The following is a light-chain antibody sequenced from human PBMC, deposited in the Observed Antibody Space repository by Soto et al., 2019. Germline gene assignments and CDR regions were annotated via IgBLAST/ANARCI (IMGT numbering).Light chain of an antibody. CDR1: QTVNNNY. CDR3: QKDGSSLYT. J-gene: IGKJ2*01. V-gene: IGKV3-20*01. CDR2: AAS. Sequence: EIVLTQSPGTLCLSPGGRASLSCRAGQTVNNNYVAWYQQKSGQAPRLLIFAASSRATGIPDWFSGSGSGTDFPLIISRQEPEEFAIYYCQKDGSSLYTFGQGTKLQI.